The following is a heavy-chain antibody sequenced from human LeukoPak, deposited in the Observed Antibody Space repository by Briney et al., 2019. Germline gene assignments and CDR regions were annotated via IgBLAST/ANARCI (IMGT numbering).Heavy chain of an antibody. CDR1: GFTFSNCG. CDR3: AKGPYGLGIYYGMDV. CDR2: IGGDGTT. D-gene: IGHD3-10*01. J-gene: IGHJ6*02. V-gene: IGHV3-23*01. Sequence: GGSLRLSCATSGFTFSNCGMSWVRQAPGKGLQWLSVIGGDGTTYYADSVKGRFTVSRDNSENTLYPQMNSLRAEDTAVYYCAKGPYGLGIYYGMDVWGQGTTVTV.